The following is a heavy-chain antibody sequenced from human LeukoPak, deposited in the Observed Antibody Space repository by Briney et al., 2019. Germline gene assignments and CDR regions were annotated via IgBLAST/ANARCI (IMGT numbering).Heavy chain of an antibody. CDR1: GFTFSSTS. V-gene: IGHV3-23*01. J-gene: IGHJ4*02. CDR2: TVGGGDGT. D-gene: IGHD3-10*01. CDR3: AKVHYYDSGSYRYYFDY. Sequence: GGSLRLSCAASGFTFSSTSMSWVRQAPGKGLEWVAVTVGGGDGTYYADSVKGRFTISRDNSKNTLYLQMNSLRAEDTAVYYCAKVHYYDSGSYRYYFDYWDQGTLVTVSS.